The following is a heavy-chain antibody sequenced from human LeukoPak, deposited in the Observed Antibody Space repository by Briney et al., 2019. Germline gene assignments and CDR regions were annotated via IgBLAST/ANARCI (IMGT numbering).Heavy chain of an antibody. CDR2: ISGSGGTT. CDR1: GFTFSSYA. J-gene: IGHJ4*02. Sequence: GGSLRLSCAASGFTFSSYAMSWVRQAPGKGLEWVSAISGSGGTTYYADSVKGRFTISRDNSKNTLHLQMNSLRAEHTAVYYCAKASTTLYYDFWSGYPSRYWGQGALVTVSA. V-gene: IGHV3-23*01. CDR3: AKASTTLYYDFWSGYPSRY. D-gene: IGHD3-3*01.